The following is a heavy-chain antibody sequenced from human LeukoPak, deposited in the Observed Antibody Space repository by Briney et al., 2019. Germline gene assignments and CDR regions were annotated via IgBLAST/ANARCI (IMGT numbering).Heavy chain of an antibody. D-gene: IGHD5-12*01. CDR2: INGDGRYI. J-gene: IGHJ4*02. V-gene: IGHV3-21*01. Sequence: GGSLRLSCVASGFTFSNYWMSWVRQAPGKGLEWVSSINGDGRYIYYADSMKGRFTISRDNAKNSLYLQMNSLRAEDTAMYYCVRVWGHSGYDYFPFDYWGQGTLVTVSS. CDR3: VRVWGHSGYDYFPFDY. CDR1: GFTFSNYW.